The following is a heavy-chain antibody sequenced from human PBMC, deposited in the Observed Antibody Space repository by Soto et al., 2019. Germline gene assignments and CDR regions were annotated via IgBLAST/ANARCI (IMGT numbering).Heavy chain of an antibody. V-gene: IGHV3-23*01. D-gene: IGHD3-10*02. Sequence: DVQLLESGGGLVQWGGSLRLSCVTSGFTFSTYGMTWVRQAPGKGLEWVSYGGSGGSRYYAESVKGRFTISRDNSKNTLSLEMNSLXXXXXXXYYCVKFRGRAYPYYYMDVWGKGTTVTVSS. CDR2: GGSGGSR. J-gene: IGHJ6*03. CDR1: GFTFSTYG. CDR3: VKFRGRAYPYYYMDV.